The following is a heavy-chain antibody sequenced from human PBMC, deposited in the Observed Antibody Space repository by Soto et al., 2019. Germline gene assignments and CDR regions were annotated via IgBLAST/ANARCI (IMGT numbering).Heavy chain of an antibody. CDR2: IYYSGST. CDR3: ARETYYGMDV. J-gene: IGHJ6*02. V-gene: IGHV4-59*01. CDR1: GGSISSYY. Sequence: ASETLSLTCTASGGSISSYYWSWFRQPPGKGLEWIGYIYYSGSTNYNPSLKSRVTISVDTSKNQFSLKLSSVTAADTAVYYCARETYYGMDVWGQGTTVTVSS.